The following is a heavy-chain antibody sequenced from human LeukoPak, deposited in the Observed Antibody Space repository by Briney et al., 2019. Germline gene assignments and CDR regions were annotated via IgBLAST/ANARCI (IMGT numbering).Heavy chain of an antibody. CDR1: GGSFSGYY. Sequence: PSETLSLTCAVYGGSFSGYYWSWIRQPPGKGLEWIGEINHSGSTNYNPSLKSRVTISVDTSKNQFSLKLSSVTAADTAVYYCARGPDYGGYVEYWGQGTLVTVSS. CDR2: INHSGST. J-gene: IGHJ4*02. V-gene: IGHV4-34*01. D-gene: IGHD4-23*01. CDR3: ARGPDYGGYVEY.